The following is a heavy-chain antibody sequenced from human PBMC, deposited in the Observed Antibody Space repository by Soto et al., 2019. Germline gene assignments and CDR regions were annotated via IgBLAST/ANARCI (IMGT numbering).Heavy chain of an antibody. CDR3: ARVLAYCGGDCYKLSYYYGMDV. CDR2: IYSGGST. J-gene: IGHJ6*02. V-gene: IGHV3-53*01. CDR1: GFTVSSNY. Sequence: LRLSCAASGFTVSSNYMSWVRQAPGKGLEWVSVIYSGGSTYYADSVKGRFTISRDNSKNTLYLQMNSLRAEDTAVYYCARVLAYCGGDCYKLSYYYGMDVWGQGTTVTVSS. D-gene: IGHD2-21*02.